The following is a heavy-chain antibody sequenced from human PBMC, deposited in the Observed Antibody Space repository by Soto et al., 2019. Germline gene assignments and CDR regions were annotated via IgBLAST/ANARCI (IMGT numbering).Heavy chain of an antibody. Sequence: QVQLVESGGGLVKPGWSLRLSCAASGFTFSDYYMSWIRQAPGKGLEWVSYISSSGSTIYYADAVKGRFTISRDNAKTSLYVQMNSLRAEDTAVYYCARPVDTAMVEMVWFDPWGQGTLVTVSS. CDR2: ISSSGSTI. CDR3: ARPVDTAMVEMVWFDP. J-gene: IGHJ5*02. CDR1: GFTFSDYY. V-gene: IGHV3-11*01. D-gene: IGHD5-18*01.